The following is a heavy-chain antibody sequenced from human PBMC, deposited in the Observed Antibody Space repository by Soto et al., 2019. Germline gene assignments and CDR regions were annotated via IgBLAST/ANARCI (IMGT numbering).Heavy chain of an antibody. Sequence: ASVKVSCKASGYTFTSYGISWVRQAPGQGLEWMGWISAYNGNTNYAQKLQGRVTMTTDTSTSTAYMELRSLRSDDTAVYYCARSAQGYCTNGVCYREYYYYYGMDVWGQGPTVTVSS. CDR2: ISAYNGNT. CDR1: GYTFTSYG. D-gene: IGHD2-8*01. V-gene: IGHV1-18*04. CDR3: ARSAQGYCTNGVCYREYYYYYGMDV. J-gene: IGHJ6*02.